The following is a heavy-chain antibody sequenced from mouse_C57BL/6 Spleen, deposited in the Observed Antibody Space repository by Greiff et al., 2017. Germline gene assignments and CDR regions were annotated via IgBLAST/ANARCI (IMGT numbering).Heavy chain of an antibody. J-gene: IGHJ4*01. CDR3: ARSDGSSYYAMDY. CDR2: IYPGDGDT. D-gene: IGHD1-1*01. Sequence: QVQLQQSGAELVKPEASVKISCKASGYAFSSYWMNWVKQRPGKGLEWIGQIYPGDGDTNYNGKFKGKATLTADKSSSTAYMQLSSLTSEDSAVYFCARSDGSSYYAMDYWGQGTSVTVSS. V-gene: IGHV1-80*01. CDR1: GYAFSSYW.